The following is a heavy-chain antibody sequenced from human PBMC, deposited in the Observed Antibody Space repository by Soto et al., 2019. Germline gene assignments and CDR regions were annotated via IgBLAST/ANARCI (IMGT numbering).Heavy chain of an antibody. CDR2: IKADGSEG. J-gene: IGHJ4*02. CDR3: ARDHPPDDILTSPSN. V-gene: IGHV3-7*01. Sequence: GGSLRLSCAAFGFSFGSYWMSWVRQAPGKGLEWVSYIKADGSEGHYVDSVEGRFTISRDNAKNSLYLQMNSLRAEDTAVYYCARDHPPDDILTSPSNWGQGTLVTVSS. D-gene: IGHD3-9*01. CDR1: GFSFGSYW.